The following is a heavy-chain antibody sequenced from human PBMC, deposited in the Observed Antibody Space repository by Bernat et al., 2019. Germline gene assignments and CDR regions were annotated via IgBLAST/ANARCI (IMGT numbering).Heavy chain of an antibody. CDR2: ISSSSSYI. D-gene: IGHD6-13*01. V-gene: IGHV3-21*05. CDR3: ARDLQRGGRQQLGGSYMDV. Sequence: EVQLVESGGGLVKPGGSLRLSCAASGFTFSSYSMNWVRQAPGKGLEWVSYISSSSSYIYYADSVKGRFTISRDNAKNSLYLQMNSLRAEDTAVYYCARDLQRGGRQQLGGSYMDVWGQGTLVTVSS. J-gene: IGHJ4*02. CDR1: GFTFSSYS.